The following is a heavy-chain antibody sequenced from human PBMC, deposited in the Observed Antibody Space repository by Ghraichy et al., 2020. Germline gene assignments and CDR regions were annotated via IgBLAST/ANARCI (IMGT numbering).Heavy chain of an antibody. J-gene: IGHJ4*02. D-gene: IGHD6-13*01. Sequence: SETLSLTCAVYGGSLSGYSWSWIRQPPGKGLEWIGEINHRGSTNYNPSLKSRVTISVDRSKKQFSLKLSSVTAADSAVYYCASRPPSGYSSSFDYWGRGTLVTVSS. CDR2: INHRGST. V-gene: IGHV4-34*01. CDR1: GGSLSGYS. CDR3: ASRPPSGYSSSFDY.